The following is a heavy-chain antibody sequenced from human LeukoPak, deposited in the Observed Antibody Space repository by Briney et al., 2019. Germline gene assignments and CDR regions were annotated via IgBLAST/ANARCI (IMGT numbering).Heavy chain of an antibody. V-gene: IGHV3-21*01. CDR2: ITSSSSYI. Sequence: GRSLRLSCAASGFSFSTYSMSWVRQAPGQGLEWVSSITSSSSYIYYSGSVKGRFTISRDNAKNSLYLQMNSLRAEDTAVYYCARAVGNYGSGSFSQYYFDYWGQGTLVTVSS. J-gene: IGHJ4*02. D-gene: IGHD3-10*01. CDR1: GFSFSTYS. CDR3: ARAVGNYGSGSFSQYYFDY.